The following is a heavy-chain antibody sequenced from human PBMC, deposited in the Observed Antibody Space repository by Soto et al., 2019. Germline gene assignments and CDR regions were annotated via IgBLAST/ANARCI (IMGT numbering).Heavy chain of an antibody. J-gene: IGHJ4*02. CDR1: GGSISSYY. D-gene: IGHD6-13*01. V-gene: IGHV4-59*01. Sequence: SETLSLTCTVSGGSISSYYWSWIRQPPGKGLEWIGYIYYSGSTNYNPSLKSRVTISVDTSKNQFSLKLSSVTAADTAVYYCARAAAADHFDYWRQGTLVTVSS. CDR2: IYYSGST. CDR3: ARAAAADHFDY.